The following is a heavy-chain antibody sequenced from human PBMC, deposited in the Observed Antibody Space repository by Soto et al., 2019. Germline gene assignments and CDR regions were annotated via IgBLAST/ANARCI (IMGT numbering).Heavy chain of an antibody. D-gene: IGHD7-27*01. CDR2: KPYTGSP. J-gene: IGHJ4*02. V-gene: IGHV4-61*01. CDR3: AKVGWGGDS. CDR1: CDSVSRGSYH. Sequence: SETLSLTCSVSCDSVSRGSYHWSWIRQPPGKGLEWIGFKPYTGSPDYNPSLKGRVVISIDRSKNQFSLKLSSVTATDTAVYFCAKVGWGGDSWGQGTLVTVSS.